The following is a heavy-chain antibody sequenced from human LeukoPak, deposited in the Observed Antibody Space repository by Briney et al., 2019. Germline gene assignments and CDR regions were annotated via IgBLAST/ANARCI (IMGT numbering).Heavy chain of an antibody. CDR1: GFTVSSNS. D-gene: IGHD4/OR15-4a*01. V-gene: IGHV3-53*01. J-gene: IGHJ4*02. Sequence: GDLRLSCTVSGFTVSSNSMSWVRQAPGKGLEWVSFIYSSVTHYSDSVKGRFTISRDNSRNTLFLQMNSLRAEDTAVYYCARRAGAYSHPYDYWGQGTLVTVSS. CDR2: IYSSVT. CDR3: ARRAGAYSHPYDY.